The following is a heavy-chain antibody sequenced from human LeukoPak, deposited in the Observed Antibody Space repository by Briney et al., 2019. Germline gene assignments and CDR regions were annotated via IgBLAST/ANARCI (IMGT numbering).Heavy chain of an antibody. D-gene: IGHD6-19*01. V-gene: IGHV4-38-2*02. J-gene: IGHJ5*02. Sequence: PSETLSLTCTVSGYSISSGYYWGWIRQPPGKGLEWIGSIYHSGSTYYNPSLKSRVTISVDTSKNQFSLKLSSVTAADTAVYYCARDEGGYSSGHNWFDPWGQGTLVTVSS. CDR1: GYSISSGYY. CDR3: ARDEGGYSSGHNWFDP. CDR2: IYHSGST.